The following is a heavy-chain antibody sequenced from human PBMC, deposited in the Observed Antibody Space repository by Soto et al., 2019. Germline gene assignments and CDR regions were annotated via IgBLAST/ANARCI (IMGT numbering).Heavy chain of an antibody. J-gene: IGHJ6*02. Sequence: ASVKVSCKASGYTFTGYYMHWVRQAPGQGLEGMGWINPNSGGTNYAQKFQGWVTMTRDTSISTAYMELSRLRSDDTAVYYCARGSGNIVLVPAAPAYYYYGMDVWGQGTTVTVSS. D-gene: IGHD2-2*01. CDR2: INPNSGGT. CDR3: ARGSGNIVLVPAAPAYYYYGMDV. V-gene: IGHV1-2*04. CDR1: GYTFTGYY.